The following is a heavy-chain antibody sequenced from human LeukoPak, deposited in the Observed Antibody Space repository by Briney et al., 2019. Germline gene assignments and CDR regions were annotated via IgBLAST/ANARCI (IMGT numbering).Heavy chain of an antibody. CDR2: INPSRNT. Sequence: SETLSLTCAVFGGSFSGYYWNWIRQPPGKGLEWIGQINPSRNTNYNPSLKSRVTISVDTSKKQFSLKLSSVTAADTAVYYCARRYDFWSGYPPPLDYWGQGTLVTVSS. D-gene: IGHD3-3*01. V-gene: IGHV4-34*01. CDR1: GGSFSGYY. J-gene: IGHJ4*02. CDR3: ARRYDFWSGYPPPLDY.